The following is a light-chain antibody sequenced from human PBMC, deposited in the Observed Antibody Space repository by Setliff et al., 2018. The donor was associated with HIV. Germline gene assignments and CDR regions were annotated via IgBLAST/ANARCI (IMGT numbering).Light chain of an antibody. CDR1: NSDIGGYDY. Sequence: QSALTQPASVSGSPGQSITISCTGTNSDIGGYDYVYWYQQQPGKAPKLMIYEVSGRPSGVSYRFSGSKSGTTASLTISGLQTEDEVDYFCSSYTSSGTLFVFGTGT. CDR2: EVS. V-gene: IGLV2-14*01. J-gene: IGLJ1*01. CDR3: SSYTSSGTLFV.